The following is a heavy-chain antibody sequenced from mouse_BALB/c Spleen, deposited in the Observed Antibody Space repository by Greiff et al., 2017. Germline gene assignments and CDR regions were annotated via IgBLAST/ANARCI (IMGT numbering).Heavy chain of an antibody. D-gene: IGHD1-3*01. Sequence: EVKLQESGPELEKPGASVKISCKASGYSFTGYNMNWVKQSNGKSLEWIGNIDPYYGGTSYNQKFKGKATLTVDKSSSTAYMQLKSLTSEDSAVYYCARLSGNYGYFDVWGAGTTVTVSS. CDR2: IDPYYGGT. CDR1: GYSFTGYN. J-gene: IGHJ1*01. V-gene: IGHV1-39*01. CDR3: ARLSGNYGYFDV.